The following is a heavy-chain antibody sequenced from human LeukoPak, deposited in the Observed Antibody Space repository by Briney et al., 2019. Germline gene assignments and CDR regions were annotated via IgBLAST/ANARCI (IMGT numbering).Heavy chain of an antibody. CDR1: GFTFSNAW. V-gene: IGHV3-7*01. CDR3: ARDPYYDSSGYYSKMSDY. CDR2: IKQDGSEK. J-gene: IGHJ4*02. Sequence: GGSLRLSCAASGFTFSNAWMSWVRQAPGKGLEWVANIKQDGSEKYYVDSVKGRFTISRDNAKNSLYLQMNSLRAEDTAVYYCARDPYYDSSGYYSKMSDYWGQGTLVTVSS. D-gene: IGHD3-22*01.